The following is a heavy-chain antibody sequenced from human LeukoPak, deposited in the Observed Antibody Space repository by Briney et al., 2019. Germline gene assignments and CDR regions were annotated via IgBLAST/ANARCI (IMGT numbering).Heavy chain of an antibody. Sequence: PSETLSLTCAVYGGSFSGYNWSWIRQPPGKGLEWIGEINHSGSTNYNPSLKSRVTISVDTSKNQFSLKLSSVAAADTAVYYCARSHSSSFYYYYYGIDVWGQGTTVTVSS. CDR1: GGSFSGYN. V-gene: IGHV4-34*01. D-gene: IGHD6-6*01. J-gene: IGHJ6*02. CDR3: ARSHSSSFYYYYYGIDV. CDR2: INHSGST.